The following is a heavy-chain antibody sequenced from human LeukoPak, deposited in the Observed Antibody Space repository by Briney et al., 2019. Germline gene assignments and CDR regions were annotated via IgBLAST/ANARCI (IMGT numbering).Heavy chain of an antibody. Sequence: ASVKVSCKTSGYSFTGYYLHWVRQAPGQGLEWMGWINPSSGDTNYAQKFQGRVTITADESTSTAYMELSSLRSEDTAVYYCASLEHWPVDYWGQGTLVTVSS. CDR3: ASLEHWPVDY. V-gene: IGHV1-2*02. CDR2: INPSSGDT. CDR1: GYSFTGYY. J-gene: IGHJ4*02. D-gene: IGHD1-1*01.